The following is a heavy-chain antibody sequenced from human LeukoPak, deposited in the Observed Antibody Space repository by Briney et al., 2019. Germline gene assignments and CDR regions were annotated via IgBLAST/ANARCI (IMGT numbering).Heavy chain of an antibody. CDR2: IFYSGRT. CDR1: GGSISSYY. J-gene: IGHJ4*02. V-gene: IGHV4-59*01. D-gene: IGHD5-18*01. Sequence: SETLSLTCTVSGGSISSYYWGWIRQPPGKGLEWIGYIFYSGRTSYNPSLKSRVTISVDTSKNHFSLTLSSVTAADTAVYYCTRGQKYISGYTVTELGSGYFDYWGQGTLVTVSS. CDR3: TRGQKYISGYTVTELGSGYFDY.